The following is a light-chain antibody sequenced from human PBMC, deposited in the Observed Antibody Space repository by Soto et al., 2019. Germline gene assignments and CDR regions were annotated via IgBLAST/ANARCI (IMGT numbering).Light chain of an antibody. V-gene: IGKV1-9*01. CDR2: DSS. CDR3: QQLSHYPYT. Sequence: DIQLTQSPSFLSASVEDRVTISCRASYDISSSLAWYQQEPGKPPKLLIYDSSTLQTGVPSRFTDSGSGRKFTLTISGLQFGDFATYFCQQLSHYPYTFGQGTKV. J-gene: IGKJ2*01. CDR1: YDISSS.